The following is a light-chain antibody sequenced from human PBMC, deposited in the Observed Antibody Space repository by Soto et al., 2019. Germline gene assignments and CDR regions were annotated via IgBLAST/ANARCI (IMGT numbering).Light chain of an antibody. V-gene: IGKV3-15*01. CDR1: QSVSSN. CDR2: GAS. Sequence: EIVMTQSPVTLSVSPGERATLSCRASQSVSSNLAWYQQKPGQAARLLFYGASTRATGIPARFSGGGSGTEFTLTVSSLQSEDFALYYCQQYNNWPHTFGQGTRRESK. J-gene: IGKJ5*01. CDR3: QQYNNWPHT.